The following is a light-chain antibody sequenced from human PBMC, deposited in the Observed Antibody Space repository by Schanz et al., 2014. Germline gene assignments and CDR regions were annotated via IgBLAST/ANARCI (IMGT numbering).Light chain of an antibody. CDR2: SNN. Sequence: QSVLTQPPSASATPGQRVSISCSGSSSNIGSNTVSWYQQLPGTAPKLLIYSNNQRPSGVPDRFSGSKSGTSASLAISGLQSEDEADYYCAAWDDSLNGWVFGGGTKLTVL. CDR1: SSNIGSNT. CDR3: AAWDDSLNGWV. J-gene: IGLJ3*02. V-gene: IGLV1-44*01.